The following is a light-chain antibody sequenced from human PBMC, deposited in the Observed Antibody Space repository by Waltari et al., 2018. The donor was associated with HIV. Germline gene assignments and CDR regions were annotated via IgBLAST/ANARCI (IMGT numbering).Light chain of an antibody. J-gene: IGKJ2*01. CDR2: GAS. CDR1: QSVSSN. CDR3: QQYFTTPLYT. Sequence: EIVMTQSPATLSVSPGERATLSCRASQSVSSNLAWYQQKPGQAPRLLIYGASSRATGIPARFSGSGSGTEFTLTISSLQSEDFAVYYCQQYFTTPLYTFGQGTKVEIK. V-gene: IGKV3-15*01.